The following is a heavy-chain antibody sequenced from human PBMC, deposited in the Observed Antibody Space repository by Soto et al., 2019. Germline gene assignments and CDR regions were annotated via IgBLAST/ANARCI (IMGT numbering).Heavy chain of an antibody. D-gene: IGHD3-22*01. CDR2: IKSKTDGGTT. V-gene: IGHV3-15*07. CDR3: TTDSYITSIIVRFDY. Sequence: GGSLRLSCAASGFTFSNAWINWVRQAPGKGLGWVGRIKSKTDGGTTDFAASVKGRFAISRDDSKNVVYLEMNGLKTEDTAIYYCTTDSYITSIIVRFDYWGHGTLVTVSS. CDR1: GFTFSNAW. J-gene: IGHJ4*01.